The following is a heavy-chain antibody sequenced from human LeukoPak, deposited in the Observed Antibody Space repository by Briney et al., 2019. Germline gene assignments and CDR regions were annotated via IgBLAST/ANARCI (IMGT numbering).Heavy chain of an antibody. CDR1: GGSISSYY. Sequence: KSSETLSLTCTVSGGSISSYYWSWIRQPPGKGLEWIGYIYYSGSTNYNPSLKSRVTISVDTSKNQFSLKLSSVTAADTAVYYCASLSEYCSAGSCYLGWFDPWGQGTLVTVSS. D-gene: IGHD2-15*01. CDR2: IYYSGST. V-gene: IGHV4-59*01. CDR3: ASLSEYCSAGSCYLGWFDP. J-gene: IGHJ5*02.